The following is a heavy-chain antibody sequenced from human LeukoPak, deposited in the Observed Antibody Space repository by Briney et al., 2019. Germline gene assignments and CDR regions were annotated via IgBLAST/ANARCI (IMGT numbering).Heavy chain of an antibody. CDR3: AKPSLRGYSTQGDAFDI. Sequence: PGGSLRLSCAASGFTFDDYTMHWVRQAPGKGLEWVSRISWDGGSTYYADSVKGRFTISRDNSKNSLYLQMNSLRTEDTALYYCAKPSLRGYSTQGDAFDIWGQGTMVTVSS. D-gene: IGHD3-22*01. CDR2: ISWDGGST. J-gene: IGHJ3*02. V-gene: IGHV3-43*01. CDR1: GFTFDDYT.